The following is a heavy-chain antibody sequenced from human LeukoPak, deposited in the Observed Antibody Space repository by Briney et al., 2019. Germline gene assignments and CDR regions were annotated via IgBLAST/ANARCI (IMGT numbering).Heavy chain of an antibody. J-gene: IGHJ6*04. V-gene: IGHV4-34*01. D-gene: IGHD6-19*01. CDR1: GGSFSSHY. CDR2: INPRGST. Sequence: SETMSLTCGVSGGSFSSHYWTWIRQPPGKGLEWIGEINPRGSTNYNPSLESRVTVSADTSRNQLPLSLTSVTAADSAVYFCARGLRQGSAWSWGPKEKSYQYMDVWGTGTTVIVSS. CDR3: ARGLRQGSAWSWGPKEKSYQYMDV.